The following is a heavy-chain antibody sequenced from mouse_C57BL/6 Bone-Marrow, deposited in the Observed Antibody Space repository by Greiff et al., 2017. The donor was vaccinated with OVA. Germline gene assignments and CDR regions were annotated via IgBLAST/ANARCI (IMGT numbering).Heavy chain of an antibody. D-gene: IGHD1-1*01. CDR1: GFTFSDYY. Sequence: DVQLVESGGGLVQPGGSLKLSCAASGFTFSDYYMYWVRQTPEKRLEWVAYISNGGGSTYYPDTVKGRFTISRDSAKNTLYLQMSRLKSEDTAMYYCARHGSSYVWFAYWGQGTLVTVSA. CDR3: ARHGSSYVWFAY. V-gene: IGHV5-12*01. J-gene: IGHJ3*01. CDR2: ISNGGGST.